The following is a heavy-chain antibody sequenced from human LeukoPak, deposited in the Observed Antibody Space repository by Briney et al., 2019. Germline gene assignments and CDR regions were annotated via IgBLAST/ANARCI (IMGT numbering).Heavy chain of an antibody. CDR2: INVSPAYI. CDR3: ARDLNWGAGALDI. CDR1: GFAFSSYS. J-gene: IGHJ3*02. V-gene: IGHV3-21*01. Sequence: GGSLRLSCAASGFAFSSYSLSWVRQAPGKGLEWVSSINVSPAYISYADSVKGRFTISRDNAKNSLYLQLNSLRAEDTAVYFCARDLNWGAGALDIWAKGQWSPSLQ. D-gene: IGHD7-27*01.